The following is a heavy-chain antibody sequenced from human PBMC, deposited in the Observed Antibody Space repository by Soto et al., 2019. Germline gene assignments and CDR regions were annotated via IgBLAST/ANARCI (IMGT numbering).Heavy chain of an antibody. J-gene: IGHJ5*01. CDR3: ARVGIQLCLGRNWFDP. CDR1: GFTFSSYA. Sequence: GGSLRLSCAASGFTFSSYAMHWVRQAPGKGLEWVAVISYDGSNKYYADSVKGRFTISRDNSKNTLYLQMNSPRAEDTAVYYCARVGIQLCLGRNWFDPWGQGTLVTVSS. V-gene: IGHV3-30-3*01. D-gene: IGHD5-18*01. CDR2: ISYDGSNK.